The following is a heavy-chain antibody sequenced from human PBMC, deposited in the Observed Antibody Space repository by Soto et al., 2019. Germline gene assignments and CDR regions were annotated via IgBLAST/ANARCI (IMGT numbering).Heavy chain of an antibody. D-gene: IGHD2-2*01. V-gene: IGHV5-51*01. Sequence: GESLKISCKGSGYSFAGYWIGWVRQMPGKGLEWMGIIYPGDSDTRYSPSFQGQVTISADKSISTAYLQWSSLKASDTAMYYCARHASDSFGVVPAAIAWFDPWGQGTLVTVPS. CDR3: ARHASDSFGVVPAAIAWFDP. J-gene: IGHJ5*02. CDR2: IYPGDSDT. CDR1: GYSFAGYW.